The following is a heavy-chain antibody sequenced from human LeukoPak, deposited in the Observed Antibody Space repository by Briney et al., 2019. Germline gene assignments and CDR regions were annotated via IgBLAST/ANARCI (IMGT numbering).Heavy chain of an antibody. D-gene: IGHD3/OR15-3a*01. Sequence: ASVKVSCKASGYTFTSYYMHWVRQAPGQGLEWMGIIDPSGGSTSYAQKFQGRVTMTRDTSTSTVYVELSSLRSEDTAVYYCARHGGKGLGPHAFDIWGQGTMVTVSS. CDR1: GYTFTSYY. CDR3: ARHGGKGLGPHAFDI. CDR2: IDPSGGST. V-gene: IGHV1-46*01. J-gene: IGHJ3*02.